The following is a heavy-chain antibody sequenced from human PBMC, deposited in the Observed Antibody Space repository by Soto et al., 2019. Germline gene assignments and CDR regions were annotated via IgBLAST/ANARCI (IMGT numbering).Heavy chain of an antibody. CDR2: IYSGVST. CDR1: GFTVSSNY. CDR3: ARGWWAHFDY. J-gene: IGHJ4*02. Sequence: EVQLVESGGGLVQPGGSLRLSCEASGFTVSSNYMNWVRQAPGKGLEWVSVIYSGVSTYYADSVKGRFTISRDNSKNTLYLQMNTLRAEDTAVYYCARGWWAHFDYWGQGTLVTVSS. D-gene: IGHD2-15*01. V-gene: IGHV3-66*01.